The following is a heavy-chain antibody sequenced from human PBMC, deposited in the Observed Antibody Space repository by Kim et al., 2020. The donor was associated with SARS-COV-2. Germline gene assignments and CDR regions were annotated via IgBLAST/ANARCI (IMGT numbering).Heavy chain of an antibody. CDR2: IDTPDSYI. D-gene: IGHD3-22*01. V-gene: IGHV5-10-1*01. CDR3: ARHLDDSSGYYPDY. Sequence: GESLKISCKGSGYRFTSHWISWVRQMPGKGLEWMGKIDTPDSYINYSPSFQGHVTISADKSISTAYLQGSSLKASDTAIYYYARHLDDSSGYYPDYWGQGTLVTVSS. CDR1: GYRFTSHW. J-gene: IGHJ4*02.